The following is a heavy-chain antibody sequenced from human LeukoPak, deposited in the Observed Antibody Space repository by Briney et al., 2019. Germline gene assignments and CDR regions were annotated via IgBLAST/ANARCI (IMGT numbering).Heavy chain of an antibody. V-gene: IGHV3-9*01. CDR2: ISWNSGSI. Sequence: TGGSLRLSCAASGFTFDDYAMHWVRQAPGKGLEWVSGISWNSGSIGYADSVKGRFTISRDNAKNSLYLQMNSLRAEDTALYYCAKDGSHEIAVAGVYWGQGTLVTVSS. CDR3: AKDGSHEIAVAGVY. D-gene: IGHD6-19*01. CDR1: GFTFDDYA. J-gene: IGHJ4*02.